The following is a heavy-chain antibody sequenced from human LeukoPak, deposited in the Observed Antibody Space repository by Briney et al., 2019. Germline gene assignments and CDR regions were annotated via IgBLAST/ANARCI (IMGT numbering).Heavy chain of an antibody. CDR3: ARDHEYQLLPLDY. V-gene: IGHV3-48*04. CDR1: GFTFSGHN. CDR2: VSISSGTI. D-gene: IGHD2-2*01. J-gene: IGHJ4*02. Sequence: GGSLRLSCAASGFTFSGHNMNWVRQAPGKGLEWISFVSISSGTIYYADSVNGRFRISRDNAKSSLDLEMNSLRAEDTAVYYCARDHEYQLLPLDYWGQGTLVTVSS.